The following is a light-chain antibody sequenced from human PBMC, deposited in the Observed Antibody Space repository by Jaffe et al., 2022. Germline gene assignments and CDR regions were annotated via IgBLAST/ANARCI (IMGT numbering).Light chain of an antibody. CDR1: SSDVGGYNY. CDR2: DVS. J-gene: IGLJ2*01. V-gene: IGLV2-14*03. Sequence: QSALTQPASVSGSPGQSITISCTGTSSDVGGYNYVSWYQQHPGKAPKLMIYDVSNRPSGVSNRFSGSKSGNTASLTISGLQAEDEADYYCSSYTSSSMDVVFGGGTKLTVL. CDR3: SSYTSSSMDVV.